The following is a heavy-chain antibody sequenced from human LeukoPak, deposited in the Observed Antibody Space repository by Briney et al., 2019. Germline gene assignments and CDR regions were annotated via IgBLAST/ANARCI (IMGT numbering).Heavy chain of an antibody. D-gene: IGHD3-10*01. J-gene: IGHJ4*02. CDR1: GGSISSIIYY. CDR2: IYYSGST. CDR3: ASTMVRGVIITDY. Sequence: PSETLSLTCTVSGGSISSIIYYWGWIRQPPGKGLEWIGTIYYSGSTYYNVSLKSRVTISVDTSRNQFSLKLSSVTAADTAVYYCASTMVRGVIITDYWGQGTLVTVSS. V-gene: IGHV4-39*01.